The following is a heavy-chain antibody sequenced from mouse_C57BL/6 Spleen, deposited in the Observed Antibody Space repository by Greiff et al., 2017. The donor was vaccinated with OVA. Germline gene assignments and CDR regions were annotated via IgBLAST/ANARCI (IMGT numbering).Heavy chain of an antibody. J-gene: IGHJ4*01. D-gene: IGHD1-3*01. CDR2: IHPNSGST. Sequence: QVQLKQPGAELVKPGASVKLSCKASGYTFTSYWMHWVKQRPGQGLEWIGMIHPNSGSTNYNEKFKSKATLTVDKSSSTAYMQLSSLTSEDSAVYYCARGGPLRGMDYWGQGTSVTVSS. CDR3: ARGGPLRGMDY. V-gene: IGHV1-64*01. CDR1: GYTFTSYW.